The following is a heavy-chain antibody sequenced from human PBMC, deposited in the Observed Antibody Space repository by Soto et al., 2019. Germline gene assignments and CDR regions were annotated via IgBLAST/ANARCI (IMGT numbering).Heavy chain of an antibody. CDR2: LYSGGTT. V-gene: IGHV3-53*01. D-gene: IGHD3-10*01. CDR3: ARGLYDSGSFYFDF. CDR1: GFNFIRKY. J-gene: IGHJ4*02. Sequence: EVQLVESGGGLIQPGVSLRLSCAASGFNFIRKYMIWVRQAPGKGLEWVSILYSGGTTYYADSVKGRFTISRDTSENTLYLQMNRLRAEDTAVYYCARGLYDSGSFYFDFWGQGTLVTVSS.